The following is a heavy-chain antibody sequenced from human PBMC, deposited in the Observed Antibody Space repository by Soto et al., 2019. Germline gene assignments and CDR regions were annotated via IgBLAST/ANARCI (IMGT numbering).Heavy chain of an antibody. J-gene: IGHJ6*03. V-gene: IGHV1-8*01. D-gene: IGHD6-13*01. CDR2: MNPNSGNT. CDR1: GYTFTSYD. CDR3: ATSSSWYYYYYYMDV. Sequence: ASVKVFCKASGYTFTSYDINWVRQATGQGLEWMGWMNPNSGNTGYAQKFQGRVTMTRNTSISTAYMELSSLRSEDTAVYYCATSSSWYYYYYYMDVWGKGTTVTVSS.